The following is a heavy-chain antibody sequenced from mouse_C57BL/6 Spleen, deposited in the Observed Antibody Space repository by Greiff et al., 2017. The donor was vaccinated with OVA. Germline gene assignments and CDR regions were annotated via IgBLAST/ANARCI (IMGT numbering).Heavy chain of an antibody. CDR3: ARIYGSSSYYAMDY. D-gene: IGHD1-1*01. CDR2: IWSGGST. CDR1: GFSLTSYG. Sequence: QVHVKQSGPGLVQPSQSLSITCTVSGFSLTSYGVHWVRQSPGKGLEWLGVIWSGGSTDYNAAFISRLSISKDNSKSQVFFKMNSLQADDTAIYYCARIYGSSSYYAMDYWGQGTSVTVSS. J-gene: IGHJ4*01. V-gene: IGHV2-2*01.